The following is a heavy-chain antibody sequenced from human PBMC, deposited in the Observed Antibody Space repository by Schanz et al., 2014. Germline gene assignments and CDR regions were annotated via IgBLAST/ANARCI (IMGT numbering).Heavy chain of an antibody. Sequence: DVQLVESGGTLVRPGGSLRLSCAASGFNFSSHWMTWVRQAPGRGLEWVANIRQDVRAKYYVDSVKGRFTISRDNIASSLFLQMNSLRAEDSAVYYCARGLIVGDGQHFYFSYGLDVWGQGTTVNVSS. J-gene: IGHJ6*02. CDR3: ARGLIVGDGQHFYFSYGLDV. D-gene: IGHD1-26*01. V-gene: IGHV3-7*01. CDR2: IRQDVRAK. CDR1: GFNFSSHW.